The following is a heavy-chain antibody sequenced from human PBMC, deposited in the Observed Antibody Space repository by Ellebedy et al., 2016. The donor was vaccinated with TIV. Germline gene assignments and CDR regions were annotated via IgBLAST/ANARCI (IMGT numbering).Heavy chain of an antibody. D-gene: IGHD2-21*02. CDR3: AKDRTSGDGYWVFDF. J-gene: IGHJ4*02. Sequence: GESLKISCAASGFTFSPYAMAWVRQAPGKGLEWVSGIVGSGAEKYADSVKGRFTISRDNSKRTVDLQMRSVRAEDKAVYFCAKDRTSGDGYWVFDFWGQGTVVTVST. CDR2: IVGSGA. CDR1: GFTFSPYA. V-gene: IGHV3-23*01.